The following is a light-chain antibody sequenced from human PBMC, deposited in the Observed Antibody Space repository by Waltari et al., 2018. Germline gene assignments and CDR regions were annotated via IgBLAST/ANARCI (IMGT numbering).Light chain of an antibody. CDR1: SLRRYY. CDR2: DKN. J-gene: IGLJ2*01. CDR3: HSRDASGSGGA. Sequence: TQDPAVSVAMGQTVRFTCQGDSLRRYYARWYQQRPVQAPILVMYDKNSRPSGVPDRFSGSSSDDTASLTITGAQAEDEAYYYCHSRDASGSGGAFGGGTKLTVL. V-gene: IGLV3-19*01.